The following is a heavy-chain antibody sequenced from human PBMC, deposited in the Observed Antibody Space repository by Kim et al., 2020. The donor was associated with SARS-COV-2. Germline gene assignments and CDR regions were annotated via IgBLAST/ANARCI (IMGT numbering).Heavy chain of an antibody. Sequence: GGSLRLSCAASGFTFSSYGMHWVRQAPGKGLEWVAVISYDGSNKYYADSVKGRFTISRDNSKNTLYLQMNSLRAEDTAVYYCAKDRKTGTTLREFDYWGQGTLVTVSS. CDR1: GFTFSSYG. J-gene: IGHJ4*02. D-gene: IGHD1-1*01. V-gene: IGHV3-30*18. CDR2: ISYDGSNK. CDR3: AKDRKTGTTLREFDY.